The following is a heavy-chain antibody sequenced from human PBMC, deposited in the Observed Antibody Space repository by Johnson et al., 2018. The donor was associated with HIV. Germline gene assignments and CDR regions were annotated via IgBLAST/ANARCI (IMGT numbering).Heavy chain of an antibody. CDR2: IKSKSDGGTT. CDR1: GFTFSNAW. CDR3: AILTDRISAFDI. D-gene: IGHD1-14*01. Sequence: VQVVESGGGLVKPGGSLRLSCAASGFTFSNAWMSWVRQAPGKGLEWVGRIKSKSDGGTTDYAAPVKGRFTISSDDSKKTLYLQMNSLRAEDTAVYYCAILTDRISAFDIWGQGTMVTVSS. J-gene: IGHJ3*02. V-gene: IGHV3-15*01.